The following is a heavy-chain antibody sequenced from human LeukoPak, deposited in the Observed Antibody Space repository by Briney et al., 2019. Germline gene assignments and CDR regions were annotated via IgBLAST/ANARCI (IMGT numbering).Heavy chain of an antibody. V-gene: IGHV4-34*01. CDR2: INHSGST. Sequence: PSETLSLTCAVYGGSFSGYYWSWIRQPPGKGLEWIGEINHSGSTNYNPSLKSRVTISVDTSKNQFSLKLSSVTAADTAVYYCARGRQQWLVRAHPFDYWGQGTLVTVSS. CDR1: GGSFSGYY. D-gene: IGHD6-19*01. J-gene: IGHJ4*02. CDR3: ARGRQQWLVRAHPFDY.